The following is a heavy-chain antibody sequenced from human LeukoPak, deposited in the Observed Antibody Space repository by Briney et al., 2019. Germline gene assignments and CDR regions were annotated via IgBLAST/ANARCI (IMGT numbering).Heavy chain of an antibody. V-gene: IGHV4-39*01. CDR1: GGSIGSSSYY. D-gene: IGHD2-8*01. CDR3: AGSTYDNWFDP. CDR2: IYHSGST. Sequence: SETLSLTCTVSGGSIGSSSYYCGWIRQPPGKGLEWIGSIYHSGSTYYNPSLKSRVTLSVETSKNQFSLKLSSVTAADTAVYYCAGSTYDNWFDPWGQGTLVTVSS. J-gene: IGHJ5*02.